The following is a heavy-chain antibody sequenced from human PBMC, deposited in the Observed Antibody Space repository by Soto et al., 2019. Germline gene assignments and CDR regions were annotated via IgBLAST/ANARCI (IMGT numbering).Heavy chain of an antibody. CDR3: AREVEGSYCPDDF. V-gene: IGHV1-18*01. CDR2: VSSYNGNT. J-gene: IGHJ4*02. CDR1: GYTFTDHG. Sequence: ASVKVSCKTSGYTFTDHGIDWVRQAPGQGPEWVGWVSSYNGNTNYAYNLKDRVIMTTDASTSTAYMELRGLRSDDTAVYYCAREVEGSYCPDDFWGQGPTVTVSS. D-gene: IGHD3-10*01.